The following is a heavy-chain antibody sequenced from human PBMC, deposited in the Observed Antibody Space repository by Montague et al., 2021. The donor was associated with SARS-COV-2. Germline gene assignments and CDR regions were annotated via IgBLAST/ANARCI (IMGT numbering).Heavy chain of an antibody. V-gene: IGHV4-59*01. Sequence: SETLSLTCTVSGGSISSSYWSWIRQPPGTGLEWIGYIYYSGSTNYNPSLTSRVTISVDTSKNQFSLKLSSVTAADTAVYYCARVFPRWLQFDPYLDYWGQGTPVTVSS. CDR3: ARVFPRWLQFDPYLDY. D-gene: IGHD5-24*01. J-gene: IGHJ4*02. CDR2: IYYSGST. CDR1: GGSISSSY.